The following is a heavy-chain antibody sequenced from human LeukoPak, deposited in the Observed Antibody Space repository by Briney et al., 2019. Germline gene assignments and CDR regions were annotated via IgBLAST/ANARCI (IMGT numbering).Heavy chain of an antibody. D-gene: IGHD6-19*01. J-gene: IGHJ4*02. CDR2: INAGNGNT. CDR1: GYTFTSYA. Sequence: ASVKVSCKASGYTFTSYAMHWVRQAPGQRLEWMGWINAGNGNTKYSQKFQGRVTITRDTSASTAYMELRSLRSDDTAVYYCAVGYSSGWTFDYWGQGPLVTVSS. CDR3: AVGYSSGWTFDY. V-gene: IGHV1-3*01.